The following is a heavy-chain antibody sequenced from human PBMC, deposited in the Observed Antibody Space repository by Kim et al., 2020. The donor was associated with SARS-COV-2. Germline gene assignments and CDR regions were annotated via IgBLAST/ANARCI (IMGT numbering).Heavy chain of an antibody. J-gene: IGHJ4*02. Sequence: YAPKLQAGVTITADTSTRTAYMDLSSLRSEDTAVYYCARESLSSGWSNLDYWGQGTLVTVSS. CDR3: ARESLSSGWSNLDY. V-gene: IGHV1-69*04. D-gene: IGHD6-19*01.